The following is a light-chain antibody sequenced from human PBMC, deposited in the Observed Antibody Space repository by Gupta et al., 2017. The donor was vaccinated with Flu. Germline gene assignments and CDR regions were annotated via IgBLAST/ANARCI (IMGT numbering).Light chain of an antibody. CDR3: QQYNNWPFVT. J-gene: IGKJ4*01. CDR2: GSS. CDR1: QSVRSN. V-gene: IGKV3-15*01. Sequence: TLSWSPGERATPSGRASQSVRSNVAWYQQKPGQAPRFLIFGSSTRATDVPARFSGSGSGTEFTLTISSRQAEDFAVYYCQQYNNWPFVTFGGGTKVEIK.